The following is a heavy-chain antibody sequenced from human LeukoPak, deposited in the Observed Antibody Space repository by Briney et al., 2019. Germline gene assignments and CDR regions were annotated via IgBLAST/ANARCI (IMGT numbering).Heavy chain of an antibody. J-gene: IGHJ4*02. CDR2: ISGSGGST. CDR3: AKIYYYDSSGYYYVDYFDY. Sequence: PGGSLRLSCAASGFTFSSYAMSWVRQAPGKGLEWVSAISGSGGSTYYADSVKGRFTISRDNSKNTLYLQMNSLRAEDTAVYYCAKIYYYDSSGYYYVDYFDYWGQGTLVTVSS. D-gene: IGHD3-22*01. V-gene: IGHV3-23*01. CDR1: GFTFSSYA.